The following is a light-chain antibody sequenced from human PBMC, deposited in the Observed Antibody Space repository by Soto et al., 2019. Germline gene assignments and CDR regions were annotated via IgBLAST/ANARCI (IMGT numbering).Light chain of an antibody. CDR1: QSVRDN. J-gene: IGKJ1*01. CDR3: QQYGRSPRT. CDR2: DAS. Sequence: EIVMTQSPATLSVSPGERATLSCRASQSVRDNIAWYQQKPGQAPRLLIYDASNRATGIPARFSGSGSGTDFTLTISSLEPEDFAVYYCQQYGRSPRTFGQGTKVDIK. V-gene: IGKV3D-15*01.